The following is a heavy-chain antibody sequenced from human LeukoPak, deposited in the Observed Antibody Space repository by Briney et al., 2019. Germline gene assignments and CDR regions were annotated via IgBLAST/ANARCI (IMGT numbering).Heavy chain of an antibody. D-gene: IGHD6-13*01. CDR3: AKYLAAGKFYFDY. J-gene: IGHJ4*02. CDR1: GFPFSSYA. V-gene: IGHV3-23*01. CDR2: IGATGGDL. Sequence: GSLRLPCAASGFPFSSYAMTWVRQAPGKGLEWVSAIGATGGDLYYADSVKGRFTISRDNSKNTLYLQIHSLRAEDTAIYYCAKYLAAGKFYFDYWGQGTLVTVSS.